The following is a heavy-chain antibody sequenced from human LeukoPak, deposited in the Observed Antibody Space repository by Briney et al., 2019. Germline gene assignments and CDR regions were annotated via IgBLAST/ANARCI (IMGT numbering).Heavy chain of an antibody. D-gene: IGHD6-19*01. CDR3: AREWIAVAGTDYYYYYGMDV. V-gene: IGHV1-2*04. J-gene: IGHJ6*02. Sequence: AASVKVSCKASGYTFTDFYIHWMRQAPGQGLEWMGWINPDNGVTAYAQKFQGWVTMTRDTSISTAYMELSRLRSDDTAVYYCAREWIAVAGTDYYYYYGMDVWGQGTTVTVSS. CDR2: INPDNGVT. CDR1: GYTFTDFY.